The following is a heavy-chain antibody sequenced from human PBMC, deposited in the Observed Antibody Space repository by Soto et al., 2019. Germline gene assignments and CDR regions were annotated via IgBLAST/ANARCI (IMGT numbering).Heavy chain of an antibody. Sequence: PGGSLRLSCAASGFTFSSYAMSWVRQAPGKGLEWVSAISGSGGSTYYADSVKGRFTISRDNSKNTLYLQMNSLRAEDTAVYYCAKDGRSVGATKAEYFQHWGQGTLVTVSS. CDR3: AKDGRSVGATKAEYFQH. D-gene: IGHD1-26*01. CDR2: ISGSGGST. J-gene: IGHJ1*01. CDR1: GFTFSSYA. V-gene: IGHV3-23*01.